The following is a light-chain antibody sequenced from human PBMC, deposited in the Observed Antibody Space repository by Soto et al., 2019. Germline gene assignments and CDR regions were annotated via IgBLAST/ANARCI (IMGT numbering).Light chain of an antibody. J-gene: IGKJ4*01. CDR2: GAS. CDR1: QSVSSN. V-gene: IGKV3-15*01. CDR3: QQYNDWVT. Sequence: EIAMTQSPDTLSLTPGERAVLSCRASQSVSSNLAWYQQKPGQAPRLLIYGASSRATGIPARFSGSGSGTEFTLTISSLHSEDFAVYFCQQYNDWVTFGGGTKVEIK.